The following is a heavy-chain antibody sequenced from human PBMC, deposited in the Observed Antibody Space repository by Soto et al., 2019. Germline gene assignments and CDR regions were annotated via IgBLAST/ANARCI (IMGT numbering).Heavy chain of an antibody. CDR1: GFTFSSYG. Sequence: QVQLVESGGGVVQPGRSLRLSCAASGFTFSSYGMHWVRQAPGKGLVWVAVIWYDGSNKYYADSVKGRFTISRDNSKNTLYLQMNSLRAEDTAVYYCARGGYGDYYFDYWGQGTLVTVSS. J-gene: IGHJ4*02. D-gene: IGHD4-17*01. CDR2: IWYDGSNK. CDR3: ARGGYGDYYFDY. V-gene: IGHV3-33*01.